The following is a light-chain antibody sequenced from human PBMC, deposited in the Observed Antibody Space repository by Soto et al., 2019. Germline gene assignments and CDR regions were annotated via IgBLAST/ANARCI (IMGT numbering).Light chain of an antibody. CDR1: QSISSY. CDR2: TAS. Sequence: DIQMTQFPSSLSASVGDRVTITCRASQSISSYLNRYQQKPGKAPNLLIYTASSLESGVPSRFSGSGSGTDLTLTISSLQPEDFATYFCQQSYSRPRTFGQGTKVDIK. J-gene: IGKJ1*01. V-gene: IGKV1-39*01. CDR3: QQSYSRPRT.